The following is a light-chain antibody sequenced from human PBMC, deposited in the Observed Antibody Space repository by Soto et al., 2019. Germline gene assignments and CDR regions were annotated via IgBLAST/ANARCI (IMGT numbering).Light chain of an antibody. J-gene: IGKJ1*01. CDR3: LQHYSWPWT. V-gene: IGKV3-15*01. CDR1: QSVSGY. Sequence: EIVMTQSPGTVSVFPGETVTLSCRASQSVSGYLDWFHQKPGQAPSLVLLRIFTRAIGVPARFSGSGSETEFTLTISGLQSEDSGVYCCLQHYSWPWTFGQGTKVEI. CDR2: RIF.